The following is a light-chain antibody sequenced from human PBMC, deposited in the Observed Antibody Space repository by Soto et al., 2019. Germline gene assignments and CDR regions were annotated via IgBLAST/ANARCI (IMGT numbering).Light chain of an antibody. CDR1: QSISSY. J-gene: IGKJ4*01. CDR2: AAS. Sequence: DIQMTQSPSYLSAPVGHRVTSTCRACQSISSYLNWYQQKPGKAPKLLIYAASSLQSGVPSRFSGSGSGTDFTLTISSLQPEDFATYYCQQNYSTPLTFGEGTKVDIK. CDR3: QQNYSTPLT. V-gene: IGKV1-39*01.